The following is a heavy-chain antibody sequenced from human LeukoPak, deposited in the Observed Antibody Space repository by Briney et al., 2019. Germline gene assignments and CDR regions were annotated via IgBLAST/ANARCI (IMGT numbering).Heavy chain of an antibody. Sequence: SETLSLTCSVSGGSISSYYWSWIRQPPGKGLEWIGYIYTSGSTNYNPSLKSRVTISEDPSKNQFSLKLNSVTAADTAVYYCARHAYSSSSLIDYWGQGNLVTVSS. CDR3: ARHAYSSSSLIDY. D-gene: IGHD6-6*01. CDR1: GGSISSYY. V-gene: IGHV4-59*08. J-gene: IGHJ4*02. CDR2: IYTSGST.